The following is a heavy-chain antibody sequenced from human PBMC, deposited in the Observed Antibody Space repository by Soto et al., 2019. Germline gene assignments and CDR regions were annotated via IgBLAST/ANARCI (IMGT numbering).Heavy chain of an antibody. CDR2: ISSSSSYI. CDR3: ARDPVPLYYFDY. J-gene: IGHJ4*02. CDR1: GFTFSSYS. Sequence: GGSLRLSCAASGFTFSSYSMNWVRQAPGKGLEWVSSISSSSSYIYYADSVKGRFTISRDNAKNSLYLQMNSLRAEDTAVYYCARDPVPLYYFDYWGQGTLVTVSS. D-gene: IGHD6-19*01. V-gene: IGHV3-21*01.